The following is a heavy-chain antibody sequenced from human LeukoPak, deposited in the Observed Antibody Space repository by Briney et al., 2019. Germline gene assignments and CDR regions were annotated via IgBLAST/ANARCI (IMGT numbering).Heavy chain of an antibody. Sequence: SQTLSLTCTVSGGSISSGSYYWGWVRQPAGRGLEWIGRIYTSGSTNYNPSLKSRVTISEDKTKNQFSLKLSSVTAADTAVYYCAIQRGATVTQPEPNWFDPWGQGTLVTVSS. CDR2: IYTSGST. CDR1: GGSISSGSYY. CDR3: AIQRGATVTQPEPNWFDP. D-gene: IGHD4-11*01. V-gene: IGHV4-61*02. J-gene: IGHJ5*02.